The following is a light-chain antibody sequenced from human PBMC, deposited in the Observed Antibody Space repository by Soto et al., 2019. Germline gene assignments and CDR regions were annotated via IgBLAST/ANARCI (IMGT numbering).Light chain of an antibody. V-gene: IGKV3-11*01. CDR3: QQRADWPIT. J-gene: IGKJ5*01. Sequence: EVVLTQSPAILSLSPGERATLSCRASQSVSVNLGWYQQKPGQAPRPLIYSASDRATGIPARFSGSGSGTDFTLTISSLEPDDFAVYYCQQRADWPITFGQGTRLEIK. CDR2: SAS. CDR1: QSVSVN.